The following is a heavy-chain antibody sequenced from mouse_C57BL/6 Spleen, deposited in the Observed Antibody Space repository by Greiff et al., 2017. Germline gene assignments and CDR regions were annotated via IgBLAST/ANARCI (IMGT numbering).Heavy chain of an antibody. D-gene: IGHD2-2*01. V-gene: IGHV5-17*01. CDR3: ARQEIYYGYDEESYYFDY. Sequence: EVMLVESGGGLVKPGGSLKLSCAASGFTFSDYGMHWVRQAPEKGLEWVAYISSGSSTIYYADTVKGRFTISRDNAKNTLFLQMTSLRSEDTAMYYCARQEIYYGYDEESYYFDYWGQGTTLTVSS. CDR2: ISSGSSTI. J-gene: IGHJ2*01. CDR1: GFTFSDYG.